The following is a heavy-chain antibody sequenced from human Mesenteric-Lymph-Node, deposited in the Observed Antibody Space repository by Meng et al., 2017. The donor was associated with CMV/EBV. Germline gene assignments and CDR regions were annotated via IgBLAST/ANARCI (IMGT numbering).Heavy chain of an antibody. CDR2: IYSDGSTT. CDR3: ATEYCSSTSCYRFDY. CDR1: GFTFSSYD. J-gene: IGHJ4*02. V-gene: IGHV3-23*03. D-gene: IGHD2-2*02. Sequence: GFTFSSYDVGWLRQVTGKGLVCVSIIYSDGSTTYYAASVNGRFTISRDNSKNTLYLQMNSLRAEDTAVYYCATEYCSSTSCYRFDYWGQGTLVTVSS.